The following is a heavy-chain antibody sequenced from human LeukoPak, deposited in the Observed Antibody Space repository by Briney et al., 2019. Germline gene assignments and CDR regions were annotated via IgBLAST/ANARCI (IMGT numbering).Heavy chain of an antibody. CDR2: IIPIFGTA. CDR3: ATDYYDSSGREYYFDY. V-gene: IGHV1-69*13. D-gene: IGHD3-22*01. CDR1: GYTFTTYA. Sequence: GASVKVSCKASGYTFTTYAMTWVRQAPGQGLEWMGGIIPIFGTANYAQKFQGRVTITADESTSTAYMELSSLRSEDTAVYYCATDYYDSSGREYYFDYWGQGTLVTVSS. J-gene: IGHJ4*02.